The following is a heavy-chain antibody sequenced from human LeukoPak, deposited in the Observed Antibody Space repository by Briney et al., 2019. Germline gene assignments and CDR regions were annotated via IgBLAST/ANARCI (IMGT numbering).Heavy chain of an antibody. J-gene: IGHJ3*02. CDR2: IYYSGST. Sequence: SETLSLTCTVSGGSISSYYWSWIRQPPGKGLEWIGYIYYSGSTNYNPSLKSRVTISVDTSKNQFSLKLSSVTAADTAVYYCAKTSSTTTVVTFFDAFDIWGQGTMVTVSS. CDR1: GGSISSYY. V-gene: IGHV4-59*08. CDR3: AKTSSTTTVVTFFDAFDI. D-gene: IGHD4-23*01.